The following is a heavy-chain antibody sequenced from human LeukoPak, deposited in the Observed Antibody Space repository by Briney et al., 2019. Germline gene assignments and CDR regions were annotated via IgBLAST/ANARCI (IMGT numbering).Heavy chain of an antibody. Sequence: PGGSLRLSCAASGFTFSSYWMSWVRQAPGQGLEWVANIKQDGSEKYYVDSVKGRFTISRDNAKNSLYLQVNSQRAEDTAVYYCAGGYDFWSGYPGGVGYWGQGTLVTVSS. J-gene: IGHJ4*02. CDR1: GFTFSSYW. CDR2: IKQDGSEK. V-gene: IGHV3-7*01. D-gene: IGHD3-3*01. CDR3: AGGYDFWSGYPGGVGY.